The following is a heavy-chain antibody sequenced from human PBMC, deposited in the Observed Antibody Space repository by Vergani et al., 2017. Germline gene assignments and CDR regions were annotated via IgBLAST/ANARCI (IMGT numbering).Heavy chain of an antibody. CDR3: AKSPRLAASPYYYYYMDV. CDR1: EFTFSNYA. D-gene: IGHD6-25*01. V-gene: IGHV3-23*01. J-gene: IGHJ6*03. Sequence: EVQLLESGGGLVQPGGSLRLTCAASEFTFSNYAMNWVRQAPGKGLEWVSGISGSGVSAYYTDSVKGRFTISRDNSKNMLFLQMNSLRAEDTAVFYCAKSPRLAASPYYYYYMDVWGKGTTVTVSS. CDR2: ISGSGVSA.